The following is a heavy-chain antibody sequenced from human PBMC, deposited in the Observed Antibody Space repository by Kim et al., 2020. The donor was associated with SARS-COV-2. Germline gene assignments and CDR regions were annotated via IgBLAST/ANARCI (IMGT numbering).Heavy chain of an antibody. J-gene: IGHJ6*02. Sequence: KFQGRVTITADESTSTAYMELSSLRSEDTAVYYCARGSAIPYYYYGMDVWGQGTTVTVSS. V-gene: IGHV1-69*01. D-gene: IGHD6-13*01. CDR3: ARGSAIPYYYYGMDV.